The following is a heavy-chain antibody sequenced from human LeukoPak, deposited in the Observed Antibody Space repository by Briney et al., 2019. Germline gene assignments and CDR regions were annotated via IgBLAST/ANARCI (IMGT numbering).Heavy chain of an antibody. V-gene: IGHV4-39*01. CDR2: IYYSGNT. CDR1: RGSLCSSSYY. D-gene: IGHD3-10*01. CDR3: ARQGGSGSGSYTFDY. J-gene: IGHJ4*02. Sequence: PPETLSLTCIVPRGSLCSSSYYSGWTRLPQGKWLEWHGSIYYSGNTYYNPSLKGRVTISVDTSKNHFSLKLRSVTAADTAVYYCARQGGSGSGSYTFDYWGQGTLVTVSS.